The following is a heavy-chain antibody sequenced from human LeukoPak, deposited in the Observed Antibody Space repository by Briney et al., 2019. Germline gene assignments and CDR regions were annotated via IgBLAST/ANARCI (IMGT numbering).Heavy chain of an antibody. Sequence: SETLSLTCTVSGGSISSGDYYWGWIRQPPGKGLEWIGYIYYSGSTYYNPSLKSRVTISVDTSKNQFSLKVSSVTAADTAVYYCAGLVVTLRAFDYWGQGTLVTVSS. J-gene: IGHJ4*02. D-gene: IGHD4-23*01. CDR2: IYYSGST. CDR3: AGLVVTLRAFDY. V-gene: IGHV4-30-4*01. CDR1: GGSISSGDYY.